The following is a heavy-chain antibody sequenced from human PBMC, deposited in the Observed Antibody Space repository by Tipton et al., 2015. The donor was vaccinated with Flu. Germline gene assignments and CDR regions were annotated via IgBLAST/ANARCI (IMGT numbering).Heavy chain of an antibody. CDR2: IYYSGRT. V-gene: IGHV4-39*01. Sequence: TLSLTCTVSGGSITSITYYWGWIRQPPQKGLEWIGTIYYSGRTYYSLKSRVNIAVDTSRNQFSLRLNSVTAADTAVYYCARVGRTGWADLWGQGTLVTVSS. CDR1: GGSITSITYY. J-gene: IGHJ5*02. CDR3: ARVGRTGWADL. D-gene: IGHD3/OR15-3a*01.